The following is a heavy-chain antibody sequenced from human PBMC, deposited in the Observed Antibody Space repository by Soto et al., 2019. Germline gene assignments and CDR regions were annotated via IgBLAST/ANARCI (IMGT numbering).Heavy chain of an antibody. Sequence: QVQLQESGPGLVKPSQTLSLTCTVSGGSISSGDYYWSWIRQPPGKGLEWIGYIYYSGSTYYNPSLKSRVTISVDTSKNQFSLKLSSVTAADTAVYYCARAPIVVVPAAISWFDPWGQEPWSPSPQ. CDR2: IYYSGST. J-gene: IGHJ5*02. CDR1: GGSISSGDYY. CDR3: ARAPIVVVPAAISWFDP. V-gene: IGHV4-30-4*01. D-gene: IGHD2-2*02.